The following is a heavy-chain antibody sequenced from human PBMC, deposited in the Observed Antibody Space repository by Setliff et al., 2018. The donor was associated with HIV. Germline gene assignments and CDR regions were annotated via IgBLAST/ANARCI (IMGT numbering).Heavy chain of an antibody. V-gene: IGHV1-46*01. CDR1: GYTFTSYY. J-gene: IGHJ4*02. CDR3: AREPSGSGHYFYFGY. CDR2: IYPNEDRT. Sequence: ASVKVSCKASGYTFTSYYIHWVRQAPGQGLEWMGIIYPNEDRTTYAQEFQGRVTMTRDTSTSTVYMELSSLRSEDTAVYYCAREPSGSGHYFYFGYWGQGTLVTVSS. D-gene: IGHD1-26*01.